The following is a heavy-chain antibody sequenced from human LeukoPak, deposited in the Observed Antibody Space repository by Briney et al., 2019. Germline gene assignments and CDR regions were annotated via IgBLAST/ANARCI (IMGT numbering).Heavy chain of an antibody. CDR2: IYHSGST. D-gene: IGHD2-21*02. Sequence: PSETLSLTCAVSGYSISSGYYWGWIRQPPGKGLEWIGSIYHSGSTYYNPSLKSRVTISVDTSKNQFSLKLSSVTAADTALYYCARLEVTTKPFDYWGQGTLVTVSS. V-gene: IGHV4-38-2*01. J-gene: IGHJ4*02. CDR3: ARLEVTTKPFDY. CDR1: GYSISSGYY.